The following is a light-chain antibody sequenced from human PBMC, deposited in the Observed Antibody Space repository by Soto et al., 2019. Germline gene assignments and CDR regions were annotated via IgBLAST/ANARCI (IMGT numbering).Light chain of an antibody. J-gene: IGKJ1*01. V-gene: IGKV1-5*01. CDR1: QSISGW. CDR3: QQYNSYSWT. CDR2: EAS. Sequence: DIQMTQSPSTLSASVGDRVTITCRASQSISGWLAWYQQKPGTAPKLLIYEASNLESGVPSRFSGSGSGTEFTLTISSLQPDDFATYYCQQYNSYSWTFRQGTKV.